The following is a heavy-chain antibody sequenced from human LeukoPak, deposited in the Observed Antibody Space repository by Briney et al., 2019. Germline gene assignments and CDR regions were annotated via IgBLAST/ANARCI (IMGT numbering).Heavy chain of an antibody. CDR3: ARESIWAGSSWSYVDY. J-gene: IGHJ4*02. Sequence: GASVKVSCKASGYTFTSYGISWVRQAPGQGLEWMGWISAYNGNTNYAQKLQGRVTMTTGTSTSTAYMELRSLRSDDTAVYYCARESIWAGSSWSYVDYWGQGTLVTVSS. D-gene: IGHD6-13*01. V-gene: IGHV1-18*01. CDR2: ISAYNGNT. CDR1: GYTFTSYG.